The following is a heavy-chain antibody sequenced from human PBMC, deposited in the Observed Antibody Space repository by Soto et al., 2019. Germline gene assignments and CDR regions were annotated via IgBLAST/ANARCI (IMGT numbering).Heavy chain of an antibody. Sequence: VQLVESGGGVVQPGRSLRLSCEASGFTFTDHGMHRVRQAPDKGLEWVAVIGYDGNNIYYGDSVKGRFTISRDNSKNTLYLQMNSLRSEDTAVYYCAKEGYGDYEGSFDYWGQGTLVTVSS. CDR1: GFTFTDHG. D-gene: IGHD4-17*01. CDR3: AKEGYGDYEGSFDY. CDR2: IGYDGNNI. J-gene: IGHJ4*02. V-gene: IGHV3-30*18.